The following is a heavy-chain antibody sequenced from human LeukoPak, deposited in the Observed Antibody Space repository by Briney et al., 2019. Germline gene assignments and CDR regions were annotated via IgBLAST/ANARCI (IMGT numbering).Heavy chain of an antibody. CDR3: ARPAYSSSLSSHFDP. J-gene: IGHJ5*02. Sequence: GESLKISCEGSGYSFSTYWIAWLRQMPGKGLEWMGSIYPRDSEIRYSPSFQGQVTISADNSISTAYLQWSSLKASDTAMYYCARPAYSSSLSSHFDPWGQGTLATVSS. CDR1: GYSFSTYW. D-gene: IGHD6-13*01. CDR2: IYPRDSEI. V-gene: IGHV5-51*01.